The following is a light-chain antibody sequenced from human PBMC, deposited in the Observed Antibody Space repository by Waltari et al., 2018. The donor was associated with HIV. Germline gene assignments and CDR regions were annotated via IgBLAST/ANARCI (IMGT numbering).Light chain of an antibody. CDR3: AAWDDSLTGLWV. CDR1: SSNIGTNT. CDR2: NNN. J-gene: IGLJ3*02. V-gene: IGLV1-44*01. Sequence: QSVLTQPPSASGPPGQRVTISCSGSSSNIGTNTVNWYQQVPGTAPKLLIYNNNQRPSGVPDRFSGSKSGTSASLAISGLQSEDEADYYCAAWDDSLTGLWVFGGGTKLTVL.